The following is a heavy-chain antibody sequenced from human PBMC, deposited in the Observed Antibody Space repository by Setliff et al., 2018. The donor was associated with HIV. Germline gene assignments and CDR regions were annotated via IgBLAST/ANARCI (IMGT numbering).Heavy chain of an antibody. CDR1: GVSISSGSYY. V-gene: IGHV4-61*09. D-gene: IGHD3-10*01. J-gene: IGHJ5*02. CDR3: ARSTYYYGSGKGSGWFDP. CDR2: IYTSGST. Sequence: LSLTCTVSGVSISSGSYYWSWIRQPAGKGLEWIGHIYTSGSTNYNPSLKSRVTISVDTSKNQFSLKLSSVTAADTAVYYCARSTYYYGSGKGSGWFDPWGQGTLVTVSS.